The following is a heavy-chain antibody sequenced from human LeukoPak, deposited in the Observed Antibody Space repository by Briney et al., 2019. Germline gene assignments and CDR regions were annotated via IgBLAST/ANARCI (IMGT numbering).Heavy chain of an antibody. CDR1: GGSISSGGYY. V-gene: IGHV4-30-2*01. Sequence: SETLSLTCTVSGGSISSGGYYWSWIRQPPGKGLEWIGYIYHSGSTYYNPSLTSRLTMSIDASKNEFSLRLTSVTAADTAIYYCLRDKAGSFYGSGGYHFNYNGMDVWGQGTAVTVSS. D-gene: IGHD3-10*01. CDR3: LRDKAGSFYGSGGYHFNYNGMDV. J-gene: IGHJ6*02. CDR2: IYHSGST.